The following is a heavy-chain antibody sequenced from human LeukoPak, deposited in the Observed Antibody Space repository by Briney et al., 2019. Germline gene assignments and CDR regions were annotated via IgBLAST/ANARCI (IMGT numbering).Heavy chain of an antibody. D-gene: IGHD3-9*01. V-gene: IGHV3-66*01. Sequence: GGSLRLSCAASGFTVITSFMSWVRQAPGKGLEWVSVIYNDGTTYYADSVKGRFTISRDNSKNTLYLQMNSLRAEDTAVYYCARDSSLRYFDWLLPQNYYYYGMDVWGQGTTVTVSS. CDR1: GFTVITSF. CDR2: IYNDGTT. CDR3: ARDSSLRYFDWLLPQNYYYYGMDV. J-gene: IGHJ6*02.